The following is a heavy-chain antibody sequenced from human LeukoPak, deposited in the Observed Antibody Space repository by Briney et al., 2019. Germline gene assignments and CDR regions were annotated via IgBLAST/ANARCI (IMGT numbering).Heavy chain of an antibody. Sequence: GGSLRLSCAASGFTFSSYGMHWVRQAPGKGLEWVAVISYDGGNKYYADSVKGRFTISRDNSKNTLYLQMNSLRAEDTAVYYCAKALRGARGVVDYWGQGTLVTVSS. CDR1: GFTFSSYG. CDR2: ISYDGGNK. CDR3: AKALRGARGVVDY. D-gene: IGHD3-10*01. J-gene: IGHJ4*02. V-gene: IGHV3-30*18.